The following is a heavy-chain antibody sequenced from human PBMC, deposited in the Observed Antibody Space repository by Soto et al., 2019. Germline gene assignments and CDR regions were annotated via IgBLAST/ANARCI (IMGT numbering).Heavy chain of an antibody. V-gene: IGHV3-30-3*01. J-gene: IGHJ6*02. Sequence: QVQLVESGGGVVQPGRSLRLSCAASGFTFSSYAMHWVRQAPGKGLEWVAVISYDGSNKYYADSVKGRFTISRDNSKNTLYXXXXXXXXXXXXXXXCAXXXYTRWRYSSGWHSYYGMDVWGQGTTVTVSS. CDR2: ISYDGSNK. CDR3: AXXXYTRWRYSSGWHSYYGMDV. CDR1: GFTFSSYA. D-gene: IGHD6-19*01.